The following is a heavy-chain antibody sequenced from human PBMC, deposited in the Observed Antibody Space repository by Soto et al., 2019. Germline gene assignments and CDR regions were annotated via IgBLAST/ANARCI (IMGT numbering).Heavy chain of an antibody. Sequence: EVQVLESGGGLVQPGGSLRLSCEASGFTFSTYAMSWVRQAPGKGLEWVSGISGSGGSTYYADSVKGRFTISRDNSKKTLFLQMSSLRAEDTAVYFCAKGGAAAGMGYFDLWGRGTLVTVSS. J-gene: IGHJ2*01. D-gene: IGHD6-13*01. V-gene: IGHV3-23*01. CDR3: AKGGAAAGMGYFDL. CDR2: ISGSGGST. CDR1: GFTFSTYA.